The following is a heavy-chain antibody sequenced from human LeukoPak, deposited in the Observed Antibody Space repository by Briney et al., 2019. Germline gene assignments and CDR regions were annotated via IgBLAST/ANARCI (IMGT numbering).Heavy chain of an antibody. J-gene: IGHJ4*02. CDR3: ARDQGPDYYDSSGYYHDY. CDR1: GYSISSGYY. CDR2: IYHSGST. D-gene: IGHD3-22*01. V-gene: IGHV4-38-2*02. Sequence: SETLSLTCTVSGYSISSGYYCGWIRQPPGKGLEWIGSIYHSGSTYYNPSLKSRVTISVDTSKNQFSLKLSSVTAADTAVYYCARDQGPDYYDSSGYYHDYWGQGTLVTVSS.